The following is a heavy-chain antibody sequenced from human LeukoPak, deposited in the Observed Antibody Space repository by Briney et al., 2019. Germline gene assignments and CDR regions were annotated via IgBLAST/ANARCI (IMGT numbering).Heavy chain of an antibody. J-gene: IGHJ4*02. V-gene: IGHV3-23*01. CDR3: AKLPRGDSTRDY. CDR2: ISGSGGST. D-gene: IGHD3-10*01. CDR1: GFTFSSYA. Sequence: GGSLRLSCAASGFTFSSYAMSWVRQAPGKGLEWVSAISGSGGSTYYADSVKGRFTISRDNSKNTLYLQMNSLRAEDTAVYYRAKLPRGDSTRDYWGQGTLVTVSS.